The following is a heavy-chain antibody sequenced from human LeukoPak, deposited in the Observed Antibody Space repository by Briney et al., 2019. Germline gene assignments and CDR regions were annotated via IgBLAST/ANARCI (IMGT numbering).Heavy chain of an antibody. Sequence: SQTLSLTRTVSGGSISSGDYYWSWIRQPPGKGLEWIGYIYYSGSTYYNPSLKSRVTISVDTSKNQFSLKLSSVTAADTAVYYCARDSSIAAAGPLYYFDYWGQGTLVTVSS. CDR2: IYYSGST. D-gene: IGHD6-13*01. CDR3: ARDSSIAAAGPLYYFDY. CDR1: GGSISSGDYY. V-gene: IGHV4-30-4*01. J-gene: IGHJ4*02.